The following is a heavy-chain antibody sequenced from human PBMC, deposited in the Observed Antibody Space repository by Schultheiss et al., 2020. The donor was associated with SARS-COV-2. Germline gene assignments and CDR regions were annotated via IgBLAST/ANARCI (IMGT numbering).Heavy chain of an antibody. CDR3: AREEGYCSSTSCQGAFDI. CDR1: GGSISSYY. Sequence: SQTLSLTCNVSGGSISSYYWSWIRQPPGKGLEWIGYIYYSGSTNYNPSLKSRVTISVDTSKNQFSLKLSSVTAADTAVYYCAREEGYCSSTSCQGAFDIWGQGTMVTVSS. V-gene: IGHV4-59*01. D-gene: IGHD2-2*01. J-gene: IGHJ3*02. CDR2: IYYSGST.